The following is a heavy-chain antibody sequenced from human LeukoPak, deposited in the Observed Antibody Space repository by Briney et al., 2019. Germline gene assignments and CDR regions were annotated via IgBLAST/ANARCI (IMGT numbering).Heavy chain of an antibody. D-gene: IGHD1/OR15-1a*01. CDR2: ISAYNGNT. V-gene: IGHV1-18*01. CDR3: ARDHPHDSDRTIDY. Sequence: ASVKVSCKASGYTFTSHGISWVRQAPGQGLEWMGWISAYNGNTNYARKLQGRVTMTTDTSTSTAYMELRSLRSDDTAVYYCARDHPHDSDRTIDYWGQGTLVTVSS. J-gene: IGHJ4*02. CDR1: GYTFTSHG.